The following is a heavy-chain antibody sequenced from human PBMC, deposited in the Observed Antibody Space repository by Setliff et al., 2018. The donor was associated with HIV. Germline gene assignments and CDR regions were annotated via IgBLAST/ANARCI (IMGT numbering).Heavy chain of an antibody. Sequence: SCTASGFTFGDYAMSWVRQAPGKGLEWVGFIRSKAYGGTTEYAASVKGRFTISRDDSKSIAYLQMNSLKTEDTAVYYCTRVGIVALVFDYWGQGTLVTVSS. D-gene: IGHD1-26*01. CDR2: IRSKAYGGTT. J-gene: IGHJ4*02. V-gene: IGHV3-49*04. CDR1: GFTFGDYA. CDR3: TRVGIVALVFDY.